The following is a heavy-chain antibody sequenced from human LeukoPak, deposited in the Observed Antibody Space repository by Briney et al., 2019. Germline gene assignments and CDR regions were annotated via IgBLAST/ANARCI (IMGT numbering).Heavy chain of an antibody. V-gene: IGHV1-69*13. CDR3: AREGSGSGWWRAFDI. J-gene: IGHJ3*02. CDR2: IIPLFGTP. D-gene: IGHD6-19*01. CDR1: GGTFSHSA. Sequence: GASVKVSCKASGGTFSHSAINWVRQAPGQGLEWMGGIIPLFGTPNYAQRFQGRVTVIADDSTSTAYMELSSLRFDDTAVYYCAREGSGSGWWRAFDIWGQGTMVRVS.